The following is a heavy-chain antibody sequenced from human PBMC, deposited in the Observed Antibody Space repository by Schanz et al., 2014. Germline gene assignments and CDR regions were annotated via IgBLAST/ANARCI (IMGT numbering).Heavy chain of an antibody. J-gene: IGHJ6*03. V-gene: IGHV4-61*02. D-gene: IGHD2-2*02. CDR3: ARGGARRFPVVPDAIQGFRGHYYYYYLDV. CDR2: VYTSGST. Sequence: QVQLQESGPGLVKPSQTLSLTCSVSGGSISSGSYYWNWIRQPAGKGLEWIGRVYTSGSTNYNPPRRGDVPLPQAPPITQFSLKLSSVSAADTAVYYCARGGARRFPVVPDAIQGFRGHYYYYYLDVWGKGTTVTASS. CDR1: GGSISSGSYY.